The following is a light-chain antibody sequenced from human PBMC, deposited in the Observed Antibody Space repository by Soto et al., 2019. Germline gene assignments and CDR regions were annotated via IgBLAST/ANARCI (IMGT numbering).Light chain of an antibody. V-gene: IGKV4-1*01. Sequence: DTVMTQSPGALSVSLGERATINCKSSQSVLYSSKNKNYLAWYQQKPGQPPKLLIYWASNRESGVPDRFRVSGSGTDFTLTISSLQAEDAAVYYYQQYYSSPLTFGQGTRLDIK. J-gene: IGKJ5*01. CDR3: QQYYSSPLT. CDR1: QSVLYSSKNKNY. CDR2: WAS.